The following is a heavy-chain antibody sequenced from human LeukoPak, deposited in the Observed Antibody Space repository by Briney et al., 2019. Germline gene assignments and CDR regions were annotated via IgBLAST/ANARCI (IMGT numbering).Heavy chain of an antibody. CDR1: GFTFSNYG. Sequence: GGTLRLSCAASGFTFSNYGMSWVRQAPGKGLEWVSAISGSGGSTYYADSVKGRFTISRDNAKNSLYLQMNSLRAEDTAIYYCARETDSTLFDYWGQGTLVTVSS. CDR2: ISGSGGST. CDR3: ARETDSTLFDY. D-gene: IGHD2/OR15-2a*01. J-gene: IGHJ4*02. V-gene: IGHV3-23*01.